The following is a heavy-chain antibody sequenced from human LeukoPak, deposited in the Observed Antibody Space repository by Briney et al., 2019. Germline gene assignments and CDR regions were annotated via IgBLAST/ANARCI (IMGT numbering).Heavy chain of an antibody. V-gene: IGHV4-39*01. J-gene: IGHJ6*03. CDR2: IYYSGST. CDR3: ARQGRDAYYYYYYMDV. Sequence: SETLSLTCSASGGFISSSSYYWGWFRRPPGKGLEWIGTIYYSGSTYYNPSLKSRVTISVDTSKNQFSLKLSSVTAADTAVYYCARQGRDAYYYYYYMDVWGKGTTVTVSS. D-gene: IGHD2-2*01. CDR1: GGFISSSSYY.